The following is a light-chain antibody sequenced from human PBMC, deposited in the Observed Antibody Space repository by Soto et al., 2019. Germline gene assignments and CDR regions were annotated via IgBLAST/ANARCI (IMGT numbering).Light chain of an antibody. CDR1: SSDVGGYNS. V-gene: IGLV2-8*01. Sequence: QSVLTQPPSASGSPGQSVTISCTGTSSDVGGYNSVSWYQQHPGKAHKLMIYEVSTRPSGVPDRFSGSKSGNTASLTVSGLQAEDEADYYCSSYAGSNNLYVFGTGTKVTVL. CDR2: EVS. J-gene: IGLJ1*01. CDR3: SSYAGSNNLYV.